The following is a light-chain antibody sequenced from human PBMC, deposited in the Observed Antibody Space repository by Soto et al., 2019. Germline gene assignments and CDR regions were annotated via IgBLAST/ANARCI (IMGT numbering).Light chain of an antibody. V-gene: IGKV1-5*03. CDR3: QQYNSYPYT. J-gene: IGKJ2*01. Sequence: DIPMTQSPSTLSASVGDRVTNTCRASQSISSWLAWYQQKPGKAPKLLIYKASSLESGVPSRFSGSGSGTEFTLTISSLQPDDFATYYCQQYNSYPYTFGQGTKLEIK. CDR2: KAS. CDR1: QSISSW.